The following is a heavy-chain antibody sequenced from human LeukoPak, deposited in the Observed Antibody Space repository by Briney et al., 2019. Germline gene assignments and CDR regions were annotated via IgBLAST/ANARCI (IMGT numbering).Heavy chain of an antibody. CDR2: ISTSSSYT. CDR3: ARDSGLWSSEYYFDY. D-gene: IGHD2-15*01. Sequence: PGGSLRLSCAASEFTFSGYSMNWVRQAPGKGLEWVSSISTSSSYTYYADSVKGRFTISRDNAKNSLYLQMNSLRAEDTAVYYCARDSGLWSSEYYFDYWGQGTLVTVSS. CDR1: EFTFSGYS. V-gene: IGHV3-21*01. J-gene: IGHJ4*02.